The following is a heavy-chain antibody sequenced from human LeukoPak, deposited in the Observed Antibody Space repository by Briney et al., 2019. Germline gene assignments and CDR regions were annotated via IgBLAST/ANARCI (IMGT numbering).Heavy chain of an antibody. D-gene: IGHD4-23*01. CDR1: GYXFTSYY. V-gene: IGHV1-46*01. CDR3: AKDLRWDHPGLDP. CDR2: INPGGGST. Sequence: ASVKVSCKASGYXFTSYYIHWVRQAPGQGRESLGKINPGGGSTSYAQKFQDRVTMTRDTSTSTVYMELNSLRSEDTAVYYCAKDLRWDHPGLDPWGQGTLVIVSS. J-gene: IGHJ5*02.